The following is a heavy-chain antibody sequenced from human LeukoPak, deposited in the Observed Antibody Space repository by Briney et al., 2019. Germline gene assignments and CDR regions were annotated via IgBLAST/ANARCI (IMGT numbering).Heavy chain of an antibody. CDR3: AREVDSSGYCARHFDY. Sequence: PGGSLRLSCAASGFTFSSYEMNWVRQAPGKGLEWVSYISSSGSTIYYADSVKGRFTISRDNAKNSLYLQMNSLRAEDTAVYYCAREVDSSGYCARHFDYWGQGTLVTVSS. CDR1: GFTFSSYE. J-gene: IGHJ4*02. D-gene: IGHD3-22*01. V-gene: IGHV3-48*03. CDR2: ISSSGSTI.